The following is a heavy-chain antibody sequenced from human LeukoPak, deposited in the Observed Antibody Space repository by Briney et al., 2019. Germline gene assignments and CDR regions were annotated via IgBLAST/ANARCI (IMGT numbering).Heavy chain of an antibody. CDR2: ISCGSSYI. CDR1: GLTFSTYT. CDR3: ASHYDIDY. J-gene: IGHJ4*02. D-gene: IGHD3-9*01. V-gene: IGHV3-21*06. Sequence: GGSLRLSCAASGLTFSTYTMNWVRQAPGKGLEWVSSISCGSSYIYYADSMKGRFTISRDNAKNSLYLQMNSLKAEDTAVYFCASHYDIDYWGQGTLVTVSS.